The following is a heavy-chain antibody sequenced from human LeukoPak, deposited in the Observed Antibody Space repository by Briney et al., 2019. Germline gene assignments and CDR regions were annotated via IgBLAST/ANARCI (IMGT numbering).Heavy chain of an antibody. Sequence: PSETLSLTCTVSGGSISSYYWSWIRQPPGKGLEWIGSIYYSGSTYYNPSLKSRVTISVDTSKNQFSLKLSSVTAADTAVYYCAREGYDFWSGYYYYYYYYMDVWGKGTTVTVSS. V-gene: IGHV4-39*07. CDR3: AREGYDFWSGYYYYYYYYMDV. CDR1: GGSISSYY. D-gene: IGHD3-3*01. J-gene: IGHJ6*03. CDR2: IYYSGST.